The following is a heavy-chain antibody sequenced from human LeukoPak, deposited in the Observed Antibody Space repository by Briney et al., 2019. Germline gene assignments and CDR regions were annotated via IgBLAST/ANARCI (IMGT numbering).Heavy chain of an antibody. CDR3: ARVMWYDRSGPSDDDAFDI. V-gene: IGHV3-48*01. Sequence: PGGSLRLSCAASGFTFSSYSMNWVRQAPGKGLEWVSYISSSSSTIYYADSVKGRFTISRDNAKSSLYLQMNSLRAEDTAVYYCARVMWYDRSGPSDDDAFDIWGQGTMVTVSS. CDR1: GFTFSSYS. CDR2: ISSSSSTI. D-gene: IGHD3-22*01. J-gene: IGHJ3*02.